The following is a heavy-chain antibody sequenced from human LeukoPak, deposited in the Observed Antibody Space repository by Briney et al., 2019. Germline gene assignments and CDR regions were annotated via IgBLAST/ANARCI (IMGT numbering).Heavy chain of an antibody. J-gene: IGHJ4*02. CDR1: GASISSDKW. CDR2: INHSGNT. D-gene: IGHD3-9*01. V-gene: IGHV4-4*02. CDR3: ARAGVWLPAV. Sequence: PSETLSLTCAVSGASISSDKWWSWARQPPGKGLEWIGEINHSGNTNYSPSLKSRVTMSTDKSKNEFSLRLTSVTAADTAVYYCARAGVWLPAVWGQGTLVTVSS.